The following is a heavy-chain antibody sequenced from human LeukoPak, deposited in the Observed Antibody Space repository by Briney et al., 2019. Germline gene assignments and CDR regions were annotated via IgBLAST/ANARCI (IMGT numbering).Heavy chain of an antibody. CDR2: INPSGGSA. CDR3: ARDSVGYYDSSGYYLAY. J-gene: IGHJ4*02. D-gene: IGHD3-22*01. CDR1: GYTFTSYY. Sequence: GASVKVSCKASGYTFTSYYMHWVRQAPGQGLECMGIINPSGGSASYAQKFQGRVTMTRDTSTSTVYMELSSLRSEDTAVYYCARDSVGYYDSSGYYLAYWGQGTLVTVSS. V-gene: IGHV1-46*01.